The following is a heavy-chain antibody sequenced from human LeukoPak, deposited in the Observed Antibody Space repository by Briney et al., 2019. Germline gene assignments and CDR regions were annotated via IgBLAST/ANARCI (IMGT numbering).Heavy chain of an antibody. D-gene: IGHD2-15*01. CDR2: IYHSGST. CDR1: GYSISSGYY. V-gene: IGHV4-38-2*02. J-gene: IGHJ4*02. CDR3: ASGYVVVAATDY. Sequence: SETLSLTCTVSGYSISSGYYWGWIRQPPGKGLEWIGSIYHSGSTYYNPSLKSRVTISVDTSKNQFSLKLSSVTAADTAVYYCASGYVVVAATDYWGQGTLVTVSS.